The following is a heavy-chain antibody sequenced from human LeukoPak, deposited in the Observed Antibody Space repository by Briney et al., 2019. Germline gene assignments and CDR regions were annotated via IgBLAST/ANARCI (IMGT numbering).Heavy chain of an antibody. CDR3: AREEDCSGGICYLGNAFDI. CDR2: INHSGST. CDR1: GGSFSGYY. D-gene: IGHD2-15*01. J-gene: IGHJ3*02. V-gene: IGHV4-34*01. Sequence: TSETLSLTCAVYGGSFSGYYWSWIRQPPGKGLEWIGEINHSGSTNYNASLKSRVTISVDTSKNQFSLKLSSVTAADTAVYYCAREEDCSGGICYLGNAFDIWGQGTMVTVSS.